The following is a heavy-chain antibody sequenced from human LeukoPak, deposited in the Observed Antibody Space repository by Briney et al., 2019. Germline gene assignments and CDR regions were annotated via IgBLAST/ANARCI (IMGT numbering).Heavy chain of an antibody. Sequence: GASVTVSCKASGYTFTSYDINWVRQAPGQGLEWMGWMNPNSGNTGYAQKFQGRVTMTRNTSISTAYMELSSLRSEDTAVYYCARGAYSGYDCNYWGQGTLVTVSS. J-gene: IGHJ4*02. D-gene: IGHD5-12*01. V-gene: IGHV1-8*01. CDR1: GYTFTSYD. CDR3: ARGAYSGYDCNY. CDR2: MNPNSGNT.